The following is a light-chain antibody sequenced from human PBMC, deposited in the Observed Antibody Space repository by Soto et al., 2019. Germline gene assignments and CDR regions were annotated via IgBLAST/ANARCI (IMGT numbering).Light chain of an antibody. J-gene: IGLJ2*01. CDR1: SGGIASNY. CDR2: EDN. V-gene: IGLV6-57*02. Sequence: NFMLTQPHSVSESPGKTVTISCNDSSGGIASNYVQWYQQRPGSAPTTVIYEDNQRPSGVPDRFSGSIDSSSNSASLTISGLKTEDEADYYCQSYDSSYHGVFGGGTKLTVL. CDR3: QSYDSSYHGV.